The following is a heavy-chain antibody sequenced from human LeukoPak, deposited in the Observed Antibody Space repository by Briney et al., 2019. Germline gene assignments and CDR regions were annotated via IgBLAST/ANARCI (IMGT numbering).Heavy chain of an antibody. D-gene: IGHD3-10*01. CDR1: GYTFTSYG. J-gene: IGHJ5*02. V-gene: IGHV1-18*01. Sequence: GASVKVSCKASGYTFTSYGINWVRQAPGQGLEWMGWISAYNGNTNYAQKLQGRVTMTTDTSTTTAYMELRSLRSDDTAVYYCAREDSGSYYTRWFDPWGQGTLVTVSS. CDR3: AREDSGSYYTRWFDP. CDR2: ISAYNGNT.